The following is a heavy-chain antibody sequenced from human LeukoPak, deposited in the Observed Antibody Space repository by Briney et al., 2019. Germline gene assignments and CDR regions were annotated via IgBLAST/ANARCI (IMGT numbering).Heavy chain of an antibody. Sequence: SETLSLTCTVSGGSVSSGSYYWSWIRQPPGKGLEWIAYISYSGSTNYNPSLKSRVTISVDTSKNQFSLKLSSVTAADTAVYYSAREGVRLGGKFDYWGQGTLVTVSS. V-gene: IGHV4-61*01. D-gene: IGHD3-16*01. CDR2: ISYSGST. J-gene: IGHJ4*02. CDR3: AREGVRLGGKFDY. CDR1: GGSVSSGSYY.